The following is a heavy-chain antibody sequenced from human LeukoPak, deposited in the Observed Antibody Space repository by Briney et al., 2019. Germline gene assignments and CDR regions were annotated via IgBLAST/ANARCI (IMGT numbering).Heavy chain of an antibody. CDR1: RFTFTNAC. Sequence: GGSLRLSCAASRFTFTNACMSWVRQAPGKGLEWVGRIKSKSDGGTTDYAAPVKGRFTISRDDSKNTLYLQMNRLKTEDTAVYYCTTLPWQWPRYYFDFWGQGTLVTVSS. J-gene: IGHJ4*02. CDR3: TTLPWQWPRYYFDF. CDR2: IKSKSDGGTT. V-gene: IGHV3-15*01. D-gene: IGHD6-19*01.